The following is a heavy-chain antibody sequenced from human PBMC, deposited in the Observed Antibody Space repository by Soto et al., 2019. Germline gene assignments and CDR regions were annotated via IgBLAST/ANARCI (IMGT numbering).Heavy chain of an antibody. J-gene: IGHJ3*01. CDR1: GFSLTTRGVG. CDR2: IYWDDDK. V-gene: IGHV2-5*02. CDR3: AHIVITFGGVVADDAFDV. D-gene: IGHD3-16*02. Sequence: GPTLVNPTETLTLTWTCSGFSLTTRGVGVGWIRQPPGKALEWLAVIYWDDDKRYSPSLKTRLVLTKDTPKNQVVLTMTNMDSVDTATYFCAHIVITFGGVVADDAFDVWGQGTMVSVSS.